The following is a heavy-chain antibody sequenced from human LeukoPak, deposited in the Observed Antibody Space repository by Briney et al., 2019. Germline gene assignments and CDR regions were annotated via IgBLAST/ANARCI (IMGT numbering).Heavy chain of an antibody. CDR1: GGSFSSYY. Sequence: PSETLSLTCAVYGGSFSSYYWSWIRQPPGKGLEWIGYIYYSGSTNYNPSLKSRVTISVDTSKNQFSLKLSSVTAADTAVYYCARALRANYYDSCYFDYWGQGTLVTVSS. J-gene: IGHJ4*02. V-gene: IGHV4-59*01. CDR2: IYYSGST. CDR3: ARALRANYYDSCYFDY. D-gene: IGHD3-22*01.